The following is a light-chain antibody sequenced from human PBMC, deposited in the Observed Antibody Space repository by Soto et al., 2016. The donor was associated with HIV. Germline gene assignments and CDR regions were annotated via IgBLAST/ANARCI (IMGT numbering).Light chain of an antibody. J-gene: IGKJ1*01. CDR3: QQYNTVPWT. CDR1: QSVSVW. Sequence: DIQMTQFPPTLSASIGGRVTITCRASQSVSVWLAWYQQKPGKAPNLLIFKTSTLEIGVPSRFSGSGSGTDFTLTLSSVQPDDVGTYYCQQYNTVPWTFGQGTKLEMK. CDR2: KTS. V-gene: IGKV1-5*03.